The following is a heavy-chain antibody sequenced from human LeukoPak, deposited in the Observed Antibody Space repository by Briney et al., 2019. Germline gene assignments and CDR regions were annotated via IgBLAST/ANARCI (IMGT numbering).Heavy chain of an antibody. CDR2: ISYDGSSK. CDR1: GFTFSSYA. D-gene: IGHD3-10*01. J-gene: IGHJ4*02. Sequence: GGSLRLSCAASGFTFSSYAMHWVRQAPGKGLEWVAVISYDGSSKYYADSVKGRFTISRDNSKNTLYLQMNSLRAEDTAVYYCKGGYGSGSYSNRYDYWGQGTLVTVSS. CDR3: KGGYGSGSYSNRYDY. V-gene: IGHV3-30*04.